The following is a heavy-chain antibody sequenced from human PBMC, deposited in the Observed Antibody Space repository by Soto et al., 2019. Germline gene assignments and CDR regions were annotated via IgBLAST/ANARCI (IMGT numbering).Heavy chain of an antibody. CDR1: GYTFTNYD. V-gene: IGHV1-8*01. CDR2: MNPDSGDT. D-gene: IGHD7-27*01. J-gene: IGHJ4*02. Sequence: QVQLVQSGAEVKEPGASVKVSCKASGYTFTNYDINWVRQATGQGPEWMGWMNPDSGDTGYVPNFQGRVTMTRSPSISTAYMELSDLRSEDTAVDYCARSRGGTGVHFDFWGQGTQVTVSS. CDR3: ARSRGGTGVHFDF.